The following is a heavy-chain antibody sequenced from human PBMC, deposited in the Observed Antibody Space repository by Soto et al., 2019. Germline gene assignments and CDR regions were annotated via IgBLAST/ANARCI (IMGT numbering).Heavy chain of an antibody. J-gene: IGHJ4*02. D-gene: IGHD4-4*01. Sequence: PSETLSLTCAVSGGSISSGGYYWSWIRQPPGKGLEWIVEINHSGSTNYNPSLKSRVTISVDTSKNQFSLKLSSVTAADTAVYYCARILTVTQRRAFDYWGQGTPVTVSS. CDR3: ARILTVTQRRAFDY. CDR1: GGSISSGGYY. V-gene: IGHV4-30-4*08. CDR2: INHSGST.